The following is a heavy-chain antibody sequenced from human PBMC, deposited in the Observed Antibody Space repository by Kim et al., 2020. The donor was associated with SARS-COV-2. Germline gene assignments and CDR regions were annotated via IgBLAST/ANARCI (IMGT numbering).Heavy chain of an antibody. D-gene: IGHD7-27*01. V-gene: IGHV6-1*01. J-gene: IGHJ4*02. CDR3: ARDSQTGDEEERGFDY. Sequence: VKSRITLNPDTSKNQFSLQLNSVTPEDTAVYYCARDSQTGDEEERGFDYWGQGTLVTVSS.